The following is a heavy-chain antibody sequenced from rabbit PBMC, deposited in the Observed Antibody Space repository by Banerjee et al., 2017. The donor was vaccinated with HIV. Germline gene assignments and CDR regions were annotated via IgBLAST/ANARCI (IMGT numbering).Heavy chain of an antibody. D-gene: IGHD1-1*01. CDR1: GFDISSYH. CDR2: INSGGTT. Sequence: QSLEESGGDLVKPGASLTLTCTASGFDISSYHMCWVRQAPGEGLEYIGLINSGGTTYYASWAKGRFTISKTSSTTVTLQMTSLTAADTATYFCARSTSGYDIGDLWGQGTLVTVS. CDR3: ARSTSGYDIGDL. V-gene: IGHV1S40*01. J-gene: IGHJ4*01.